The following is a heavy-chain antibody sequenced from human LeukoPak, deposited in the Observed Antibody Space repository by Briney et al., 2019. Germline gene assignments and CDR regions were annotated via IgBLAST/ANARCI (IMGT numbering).Heavy chain of an antibody. CDR1: GGSISSSSYY. Sequence: PSGTLSLTCTVSGGSISSSSYYWGWIRQPPGKGLEWIGSIYYSGGTYYNPSLKSRVTISVDTSKNQFSLKLSSVTAADTAVYYCARHTLGYYDFWSANFDYWGQGTLVTVSS. CDR3: ARHTLGYYDFWSANFDY. J-gene: IGHJ4*02. CDR2: IYYSGGT. V-gene: IGHV4-39*01. D-gene: IGHD3-3*01.